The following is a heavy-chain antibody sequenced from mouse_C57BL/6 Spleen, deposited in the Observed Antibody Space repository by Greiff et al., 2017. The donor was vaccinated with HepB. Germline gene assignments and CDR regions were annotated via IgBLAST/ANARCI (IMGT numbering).Heavy chain of an antibody. J-gene: IGHJ4*01. D-gene: IGHD3-2*02. CDR3: ARDSSGYYAMDY. CDR2: ISSGGSYT. Sequence: EVHLVESGGDLVKPGGSLKLSCAASGFTFSSYGMSWVRQTPDKRLEWVATISSGGSYTYYPDSVKGRFTISRDNAKNTLYLQMSSLKSEDTAMYYCARDSSGYYAMDYWGQGTSVTVSS. CDR1: GFTFSSYG. V-gene: IGHV5-6*01.